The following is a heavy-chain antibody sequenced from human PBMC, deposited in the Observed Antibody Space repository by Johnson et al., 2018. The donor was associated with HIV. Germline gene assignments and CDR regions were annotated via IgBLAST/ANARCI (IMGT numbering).Heavy chain of an antibody. J-gene: IGHJ3*02. D-gene: IGHD3-22*01. V-gene: IGHV3-30*18. CDR2: ISYDGSNK. CDR3: AKEGYYYDRKNDAVDI. CDR1: GFTFSSYG. Sequence: QVQLVESGGGVVQPGRSLRLSCAASGFTFSSYGMHWVRQAPGKGLEWVAVISYDGSNKYYADSVKGRFTISRDNSKNTLYLQMNSLRAEDTAVYYCAKEGYYYDRKNDAVDIWGQGTMVTVSS.